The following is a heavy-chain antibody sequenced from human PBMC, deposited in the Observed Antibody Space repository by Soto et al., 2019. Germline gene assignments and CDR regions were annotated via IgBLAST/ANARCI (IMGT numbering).Heavy chain of an antibody. V-gene: IGHV3-30-3*01. CDR3: AGALGSSAYYLRRAFDI. J-gene: IGHJ3*02. CDR1: GFTFSSYA. Sequence: PGGSLRLSCAASGFTFSSYAMHWVRQAPGKGLEWVAVISYDGSNKYYADSVKGRFTISRDNSKNTLYLQMNSLRAEDTAVYYYAGALGSSAYYLRRAFDIWGQGTMVTVSS. D-gene: IGHD3-22*01. CDR2: ISYDGSNK.